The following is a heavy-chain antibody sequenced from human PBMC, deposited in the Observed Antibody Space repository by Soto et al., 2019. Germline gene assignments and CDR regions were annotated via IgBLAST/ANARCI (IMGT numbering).Heavy chain of an antibody. Sequence: ESVGGVVQPGRSLRLSCAASGFSFSTYGMHWVRQAPGKGLEWMAVISNDGSNKYYADSVKGRFTISRDNSKDTLFLQMNSLRGEDTAVYYCAKVVRADSTSSNFYYYFGMDVWGQGTTVTVSS. CDR2: ISNDGSNK. J-gene: IGHJ6*02. D-gene: IGHD6-6*01. CDR3: AKVVRADSTSSNFYYYFGMDV. CDR1: GFSFSTYG. V-gene: IGHV3-30*18.